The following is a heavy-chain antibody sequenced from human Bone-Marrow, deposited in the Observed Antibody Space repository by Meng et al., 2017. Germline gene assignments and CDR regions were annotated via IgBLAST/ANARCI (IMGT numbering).Heavy chain of an antibody. Sequence: VELVESGGGLIQPGGSLRLSCAASGFTVSSNYRSWVRQAPGKGLEWVSVIYSCGSTYYADSVKGRVTISRDNSKNTLYLQMNSLRAEDTAVYYCAKDGPFDYWGQGTLVTVSS. CDR2: IYSCGST. CDR3: AKDGPFDY. V-gene: IGHV3-53*01. CDR1: GFTVSSNY. J-gene: IGHJ4*02.